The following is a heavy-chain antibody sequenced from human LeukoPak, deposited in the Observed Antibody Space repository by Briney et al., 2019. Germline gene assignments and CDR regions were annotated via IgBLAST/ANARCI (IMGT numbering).Heavy chain of an antibody. Sequence: GGSLRLSCAASGFIFSNYEMNWVRQAPGEGLEWVSSISSSSSYIYYADSVKGRFTISRDNAKNSLYLQMNSLRAEDTAVYYCARRRGYSYGLGYMDVWGKGTTVTVSS. CDR1: GFIFSNYE. V-gene: IGHV3-21*01. J-gene: IGHJ6*03. CDR3: ARRRGYSYGLGYMDV. D-gene: IGHD5-18*01. CDR2: ISSSSSYI.